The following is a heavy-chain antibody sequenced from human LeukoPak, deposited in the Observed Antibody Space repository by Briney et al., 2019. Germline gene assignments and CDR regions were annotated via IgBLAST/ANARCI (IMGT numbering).Heavy chain of an antibody. CDR3: ARVGWNYVEIDY. CDR2: ISSSGSTI. D-gene: IGHD1-7*01. J-gene: IGHJ4*02. CDR1: GFTFSSYE. V-gene: IGHV3-48*03. Sequence: GGSLRLSCAASGFTFSSYEMNWVRQAPGKGLEWVSYISSSGSTIYYADSVKGRFTISRDNAKNSLYLQMNSLRAEDTAVHYCARVGWNYVEIDYWGQGTLVTVSS.